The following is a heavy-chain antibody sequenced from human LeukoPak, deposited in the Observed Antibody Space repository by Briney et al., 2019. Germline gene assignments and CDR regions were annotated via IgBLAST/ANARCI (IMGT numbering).Heavy chain of an antibody. J-gene: IGHJ3*01. CDR1: GFTFSSYS. D-gene: IGHD2-2*01. V-gene: IGHV3-21*04. Sequence: GGSLRLSCAASGFTFSSYSMNWVRQAPGKGLEWVSSISSSSSYIYYADSVKGRFTISRDNSKNTLYLQMNSLRAEDTAVYYCAKEYCSSTSCYAGPEEFWGQGTMVTVSS. CDR2: ISSSSSYI. CDR3: AKEYCSSTSCYAGPEEF.